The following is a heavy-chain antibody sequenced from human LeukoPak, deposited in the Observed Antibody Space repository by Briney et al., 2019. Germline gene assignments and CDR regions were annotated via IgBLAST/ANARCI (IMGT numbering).Heavy chain of an antibody. V-gene: IGHV3-48*03. D-gene: IGHD3-10*02. CDR3: AELGITMIGGV. J-gene: IGHJ6*04. CDR2: ISSSGSTI. Sequence: QPGGSLRLSCAASGFTFSSYEMNWVRQAAGEGLEWVSYISSSGSTIYYADSVKGRFTISRDNAKTSLYLQMNSLRAEDTAVYYCAELGITMIGGVWGKGTTVTISS. CDR1: GFTFSSYE.